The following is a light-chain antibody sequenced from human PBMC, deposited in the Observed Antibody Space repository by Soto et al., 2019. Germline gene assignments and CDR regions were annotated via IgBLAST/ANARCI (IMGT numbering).Light chain of an antibody. Sequence: ERVITQWPAARSVYPGERSSRSCRASQSVSSNLAWYQQKPGQAPRLLIYGASTRATGIPARFSGSGSGTESTLPISSLPSEDFAVYYCQPPHNWPEAFGQGTKVDIK. J-gene: IGKJ1*01. CDR2: GAS. V-gene: IGKV3-15*01. CDR1: QSVSSN. CDR3: QPPHNWPEA.